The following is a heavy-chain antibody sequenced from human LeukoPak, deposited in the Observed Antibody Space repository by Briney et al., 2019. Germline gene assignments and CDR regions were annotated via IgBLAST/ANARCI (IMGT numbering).Heavy chain of an antibody. J-gene: IGHJ4*02. CDR1: GVSISSYY. CDR2: IYTSGST. V-gene: IGHV4-4*07. Sequence: SETLSLTCTVSGVSISSYYWSWIRQPAGKGLEWIGRIYTSGSTNYNPSLKSRVTMSVDTSKNQFSLKLSSVTAADTAVYYCAREAGGSGSYYPYYFDYWGQGTLVTVSS. CDR3: AREAGGSGSYYPYYFDY. D-gene: IGHD3-10*01.